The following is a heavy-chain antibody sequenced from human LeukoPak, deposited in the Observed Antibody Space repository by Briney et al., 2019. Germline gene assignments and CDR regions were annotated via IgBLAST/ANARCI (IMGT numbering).Heavy chain of an antibody. V-gene: IGHV3-23*01. J-gene: IGHJ4*02. Sequence: GGSLRLSCAASGFTFSSYAMSWVRQAPGKGLEGVSAISGSGGSTYYADSVKGRFTISRDNSKNTLYLQMNSLRAEDTAVYYCAKDPRAHYYDSSGYFEYWGQGTLVTVSS. CDR1: GFTFSSYA. CDR3: AKDPRAHYYDSSGYFEY. D-gene: IGHD3-22*01. CDR2: ISGSGGST.